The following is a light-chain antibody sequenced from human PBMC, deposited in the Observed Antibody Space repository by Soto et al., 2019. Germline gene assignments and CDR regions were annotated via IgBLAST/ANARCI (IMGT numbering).Light chain of an antibody. V-gene: IGKV1-39*01. CDR3: QKSHSSPYT. CDR1: QSISSY. Sequence: DIQMTQSPSSLAVSVGDRVTITCRASQSISSYLNWYQQTPGKAPKLLIYGASSLQSGVPSRFSGSGSGTDFTLTITRLQPADFATYYCQKSHSSPYTFGQGTKLEIK. J-gene: IGKJ2*01. CDR2: GAS.